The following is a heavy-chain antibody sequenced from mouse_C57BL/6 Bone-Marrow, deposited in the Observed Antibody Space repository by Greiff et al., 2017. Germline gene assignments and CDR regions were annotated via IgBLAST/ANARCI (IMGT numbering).Heavy chain of an antibody. Sequence: QVQLQQSGAELARPGASVKMSCKASGYTFTSYTMHWVKQRPGQGLEWIGYINPSCGYTKYNQKFKDKATLTADKSSSTAYMQLSSLTSEDSAVYYCARRRKLGRGYAMDYWGQGTSVTVSS. D-gene: IGHD4-1*01. V-gene: IGHV1-4*01. J-gene: IGHJ4*01. CDR2: INPSCGYT. CDR1: GYTFTSYT. CDR3: ARRRKLGRGYAMDY.